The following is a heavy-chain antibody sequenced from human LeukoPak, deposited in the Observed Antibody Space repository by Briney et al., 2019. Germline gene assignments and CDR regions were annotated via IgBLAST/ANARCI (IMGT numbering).Heavy chain of an antibody. J-gene: IGHJ3*02. V-gene: IGHV1-2*02. CDR2: INPNSGGT. Sequence: GASVTVSCKASGYTFTGYYMHWVRQAPGQGLEWMGWINPNSGGTNYAQKFQGRVTMTRDTPISTAYMELSRLRSDDTAVYYCARVSKHYGDYISDAFDIWGQGTMVTVSS. CDR1: GYTFTGYY. D-gene: IGHD4-17*01. CDR3: ARVSKHYGDYISDAFDI.